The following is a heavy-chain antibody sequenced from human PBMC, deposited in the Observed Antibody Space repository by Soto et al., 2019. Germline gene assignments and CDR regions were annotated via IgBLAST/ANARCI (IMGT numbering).Heavy chain of an antibody. V-gene: IGHV4-34*01. Sequence: SETLSLTCAVYGGSFSGYYWSWIRQPPGKGLEWIGEINHSGSTNYNPSLKSRATISVATSKNQFSLKLSSVTAADTAVYYCARGGRQRFWSGYYTRNFDYWGQGTLVTVSS. CDR3: ARGGRQRFWSGYYTRNFDY. D-gene: IGHD3-3*02. J-gene: IGHJ4*02. CDR2: INHSGST. CDR1: GGSFSGYY.